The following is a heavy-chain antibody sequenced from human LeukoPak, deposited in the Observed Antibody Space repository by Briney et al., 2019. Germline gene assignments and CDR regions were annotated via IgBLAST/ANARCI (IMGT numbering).Heavy chain of an antibody. CDR3: ARELRGYSYGDAFDI. CDR1: GFTFSSYW. J-gene: IGHJ3*02. CDR2: INSGGSST. D-gene: IGHD5-18*01. Sequence: SGGSLRLSCAASGFTFSSYWMHWVRQAPGKGLVWVSRINSGGSSTSYADSVKGRFTISRDNAKNTLYLQMNSLRAEDTAVYYCARELRGYSYGDAFDIWGQGTMVTVSS. V-gene: IGHV3-74*01.